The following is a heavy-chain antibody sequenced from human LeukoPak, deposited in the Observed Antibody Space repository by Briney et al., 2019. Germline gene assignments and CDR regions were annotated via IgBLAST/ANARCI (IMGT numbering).Heavy chain of an antibody. CDR1: GFTFSDYG. Sequence: PGRSLRLSCAASGFTFSDYGLHWVRQAPGKGLDWVALISYDGNNKYYADSVKGRFTISRDNSKNTLYLQMNSLRAEDTAVYYCARGYSSSSGNWFDPWGQGTLVTVSS. CDR2: ISYDGNNK. CDR3: ARGYSSSSGNWFDP. J-gene: IGHJ5*02. D-gene: IGHD6-6*01. V-gene: IGHV3-30-3*01.